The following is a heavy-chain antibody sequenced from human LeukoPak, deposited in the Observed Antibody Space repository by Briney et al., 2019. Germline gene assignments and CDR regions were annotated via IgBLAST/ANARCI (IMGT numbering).Heavy chain of an antibody. D-gene: IGHD3-10*01. V-gene: IGHV1-2*02. Sequence: GASVKVSCKASGYTFTGYYMHWVRQAPGQGLEWMGWINPNSGGTNYAQKFQGRVTMTRDTSISTAYMELSRLRSDDTAVYYCARVKRKGITMVRGVYDYWGQGTPVTVSS. CDR3: ARVKRKGITMVRGVYDY. CDR2: INPNSGGT. J-gene: IGHJ4*02. CDR1: GYTFTGYY.